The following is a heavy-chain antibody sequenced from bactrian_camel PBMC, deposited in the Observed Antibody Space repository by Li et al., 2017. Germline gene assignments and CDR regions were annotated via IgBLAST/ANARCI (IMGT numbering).Heavy chain of an antibody. D-gene: IGHD5*01. J-gene: IGHJ4*01. Sequence: HVQLVESGGGSVQAGGSLRLSCTTSGNRRRSSNCMGWFRQSPGKEREGVAAIDPDGSTVYADSVKGRFTVSRDGAKGTLYLQMNSLKPEDSAMYYCAADRGGGGCGTTVESYSYWGQGTQVTVS. CDR3: AADRGGGGCGTTVESYSY. V-gene: IGHV3S53*01. CDR1: GNRRRSSNC. CDR2: IDPDGST.